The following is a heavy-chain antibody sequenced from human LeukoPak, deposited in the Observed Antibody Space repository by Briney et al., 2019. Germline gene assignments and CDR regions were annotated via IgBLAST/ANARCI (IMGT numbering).Heavy chain of an antibody. CDR2: INHGGST. Sequence: ASETLSLTCAVYGGSFSGYYWSWIRQPPGKGLEWIGEINHGGSTNYNPSLKSRVTISVDTSKNQFSLKLSSVTAADTAVYYCASWGYIDAFDIWGQGTMVTVSS. V-gene: IGHV4-34*01. J-gene: IGHJ3*02. CDR3: ASWGYIDAFDI. CDR1: GGSFSGYY. D-gene: IGHD5-24*01.